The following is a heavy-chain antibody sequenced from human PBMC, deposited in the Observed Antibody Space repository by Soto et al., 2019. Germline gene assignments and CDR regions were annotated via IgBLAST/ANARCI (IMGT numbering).Heavy chain of an antibody. CDR2: ISAHNGNT. V-gene: IGHV1-18*01. CDR3: ARGRYWDY. Sequence: QVHLVQSGAEVKKPGASVKVSCKASGYTFTSYGITWVRQAPGQGLEWMGWISAHNGNTDYAQKLQGRVIVTRDTSTCAAYMELRSLRSDDTAVYYCARGRYWDYWGQGALVTVSS. J-gene: IGHJ4*02. D-gene: IGHD2-8*02. CDR1: GYTFTSYG.